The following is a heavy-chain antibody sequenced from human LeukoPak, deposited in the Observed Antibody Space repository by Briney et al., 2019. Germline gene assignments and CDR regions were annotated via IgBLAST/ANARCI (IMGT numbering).Heavy chain of an antibody. CDR2: INHSGST. D-gene: IGHD6-13*01. CDR3: AGGRRDSSWYWDFDL. CDR1: GGSFSGYY. V-gene: IGHV4-34*01. J-gene: IGHJ2*01. Sequence: SETLSLTCAVYGGSFSGYYWSWIRQPPGKGLEWIGEINHSGSTNYNPSLKSRVTISVDTSKNQFSLKLSSVTAADTAVYYCAGGRRDSSWYWDFDLWGRGTVVTVPS.